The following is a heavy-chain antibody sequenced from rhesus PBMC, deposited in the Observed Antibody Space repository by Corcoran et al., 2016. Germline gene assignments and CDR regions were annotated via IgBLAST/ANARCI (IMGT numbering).Heavy chain of an antibody. D-gene: IGHD6S26*01. CDR2: ITYSGST. CDR1: GGSISSGYYY. Sequence: QVQLQESGPGLVKPSETLSLTCAVSGGSISSGYYYWSWIRQPPGKGLEWFGYITYSGSTSYNPSLKSRCTISRDTSKTQFSLKLSSVTAADTAVYYCARVLIAAAGRTIFDYWGQGVLVTVSS. J-gene: IGHJ4*01. CDR3: ARVLIAAAGRTIFDY. V-gene: IGHV4-122*02.